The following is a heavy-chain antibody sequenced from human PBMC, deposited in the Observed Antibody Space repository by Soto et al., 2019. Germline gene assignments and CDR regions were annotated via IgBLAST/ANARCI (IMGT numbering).Heavy chain of an antibody. CDR2: ISGISTYI. CDR3: ARVYSGAMDY. V-gene: IGHV3-21*01. J-gene: IGHJ4*02. CDR1: GFTLSNYY. D-gene: IGHD6-25*01. Sequence: EVQLVESGGGLVKPGGSLRLSCAASGFTLSNYYMSWVRQAPGRGLEWVSSISGISTYIYYADSLKGRFTISRDNADNSLYLQMNSRRAEDTAVYYCARVYSGAMDYWGQGTLVTVSS.